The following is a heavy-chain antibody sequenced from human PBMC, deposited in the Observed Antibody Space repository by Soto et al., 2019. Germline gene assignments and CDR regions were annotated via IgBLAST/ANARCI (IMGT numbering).Heavy chain of an antibody. J-gene: IGHJ6*02. CDR2: ISGSGGST. CDR1: GFTFSSYA. V-gene: IGHV3-23*01. CDR3: AKDKYDSKIGVLCMDV. D-gene: IGHD3-22*01. Sequence: GGSLRLSCAASGFTFSSYAMSWVRQAPGKGLEWVSAISGSGGSTYYADSVKGRFTISRDNSKNTLYLQMNSLRAEDTAVYYCAKDKYDSKIGVLCMDVWGQGNTVTGSS.